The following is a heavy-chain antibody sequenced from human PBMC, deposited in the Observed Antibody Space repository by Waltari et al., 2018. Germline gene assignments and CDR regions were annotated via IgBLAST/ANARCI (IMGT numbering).Heavy chain of an antibody. D-gene: IGHD6-19*01. J-gene: IGHJ3*01. CDR1: GFTFGSYA. Sequence: EVQLLESVGGVVHPGGSLRLSCAAAGFTFGSYAMIWVRQAPGKGLEGVYEISATGGTTYDRDSVKGRFTISRDNSKNTVYLQMNSPGVEDTAIYYCAKDSLYSSGWPDGFDVWGQGTKVTVSS. V-gene: IGHV3-23*01. CDR3: AKDSLYSSGWPDGFDV. CDR2: ISATGGTT.